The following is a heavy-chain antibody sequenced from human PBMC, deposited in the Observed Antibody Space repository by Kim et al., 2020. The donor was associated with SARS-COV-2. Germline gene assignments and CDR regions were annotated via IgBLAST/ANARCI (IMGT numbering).Heavy chain of an antibody. J-gene: IGHJ4*02. D-gene: IGHD6-19*01. CDR2: ISSSGSTI. Sequence: GGSLRLSCAASGFTFSSYEMNWVRQAPGKGLEWVSYISSSGSTIYYADSVKGRFTISRDNAKNSLYLQMNSLRAEDTAVYYCAGGQEAGIFDYWGQGTLVTVSS. CDR1: GFTFSSYE. V-gene: IGHV3-48*03. CDR3: AGGQEAGIFDY.